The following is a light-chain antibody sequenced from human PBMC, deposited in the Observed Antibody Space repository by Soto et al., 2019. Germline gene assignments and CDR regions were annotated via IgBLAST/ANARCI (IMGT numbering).Light chain of an antibody. Sequence: EIVMTQSPATLSVSPGERVTLSCRASQIILSNLAWYQQKPGQAPRLLIYGASTRATGIPARFSGTGSGTDFTLTISRLEPEDFAVYYCQQYGSSPYTFGLGTKVDIK. CDR3: QQYGSSPYT. J-gene: IGKJ2*01. V-gene: IGKV3-15*01. CDR2: GAS. CDR1: QIILSN.